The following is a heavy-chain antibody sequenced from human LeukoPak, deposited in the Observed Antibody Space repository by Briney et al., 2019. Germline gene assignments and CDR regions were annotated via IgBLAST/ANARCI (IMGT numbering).Heavy chain of an antibody. CDR1: GFTFSSYE. D-gene: IGHD3-9*01. CDR2: ISSSGSTI. V-gene: IGHV3-48*03. Sequence: GGSLRLSCAASGFTFSSYEMNWVRQAPGKGLEWVSYISSSGSTIYYADSVKGRFTISRDNAKNSLYLQMNSLRAEDTAAYYCARDFGSAYDILTGYSYFDYWGQGTLVTVSS. J-gene: IGHJ4*02. CDR3: ARDFGSAYDILTGYSYFDY.